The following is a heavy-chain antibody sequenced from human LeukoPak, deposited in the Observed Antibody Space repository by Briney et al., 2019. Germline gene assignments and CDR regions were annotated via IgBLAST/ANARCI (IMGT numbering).Heavy chain of an antibody. D-gene: IGHD3-22*01. Sequence: SVKVSCKASGGTFSSYAISWVRQAPGQGLEWMGRIIPILGIANYAQKFQGRVTITADKSTSTAYMELSSLRSEDTAVYYCARDARPYYYDSSGLNAVNNWFDPWGQGTLVTVSS. CDR2: IIPILGIA. CDR3: ARDARPYYYDSSGLNAVNNWFDP. V-gene: IGHV1-69*04. CDR1: GGTFSSYA. J-gene: IGHJ5*02.